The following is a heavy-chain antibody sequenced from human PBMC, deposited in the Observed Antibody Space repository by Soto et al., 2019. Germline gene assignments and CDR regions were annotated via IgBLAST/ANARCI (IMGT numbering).Heavy chain of an antibody. D-gene: IGHD2-15*01. V-gene: IGHV4-61*01. CDR1: GGSVSSGSYY. Sequence: QVQLQESGPGLVKPSETLSLTCTVSGGSVSSGSYYWSWIRQPPGKGLEWIGYIYYSGSTNYNPSPKSRVTIPVDPSKSQFSLKLSSVTAADTAVYYWARTYSGERYFAYWGQGTLVTVSS. J-gene: IGHJ4*02. CDR3: ARTYSGERYFAY. CDR2: IYYSGST.